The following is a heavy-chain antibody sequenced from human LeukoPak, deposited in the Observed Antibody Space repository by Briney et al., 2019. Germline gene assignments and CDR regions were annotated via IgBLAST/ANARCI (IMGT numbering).Heavy chain of an antibody. CDR1: GFTFSSYA. CDR2: ISYDGSNK. CDR3: AKGAMGVRWVTLTGHYFDY. D-gene: IGHD4-23*01. V-gene: IGHV3-30-3*01. Sequence: GGSLRLSCAASGFTFSSYAMHWVRQAPGKGLEWVAVISYDGSNKYYADSVKGRFTISRDNSKNTLYLQMNSLRAEDTAVYYCAKGAMGVRWVTLTGHYFDYWGQGTLVTVSS. J-gene: IGHJ4*02.